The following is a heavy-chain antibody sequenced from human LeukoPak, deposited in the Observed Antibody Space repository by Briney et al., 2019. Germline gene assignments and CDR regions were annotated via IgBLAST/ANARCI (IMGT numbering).Heavy chain of an antibody. CDR3: ARGGYGGYLWFDP. D-gene: IGHD3-10*01. Sequence: PSETLSLTCTVSGGSISSYYWSWIRQPPGKGLEWIGYIYYSGSTNYNPSLKSRVTISVDTSKNQFSLKLSSVTAADTAVYYCARGGYGGYLWFDPWGQGTLVTVSS. CDR1: GGSISSYY. V-gene: IGHV4-59*08. J-gene: IGHJ5*02. CDR2: IYYSGST.